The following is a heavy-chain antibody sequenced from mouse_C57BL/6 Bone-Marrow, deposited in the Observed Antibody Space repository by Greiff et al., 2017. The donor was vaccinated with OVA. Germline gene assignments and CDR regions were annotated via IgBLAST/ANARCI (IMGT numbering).Heavy chain of an antibody. CDR2: IYPGDGDT. J-gene: IGHJ3*01. CDR3: ARSGRNWFAY. V-gene: IGHV1-82*01. D-gene: IGHD4-1*01. Sequence: QVQLQQSGPELVQPGASVKISCKASGYAFSSSWMNWVQQRPGKGLEWIGRIYPGDGDTNYNGKFKGKATLTADKSTSTAYMQLSSLTSEDSAVYFCARSGRNWFAYWGQGTLVTVSA. CDR1: GYAFSSSW.